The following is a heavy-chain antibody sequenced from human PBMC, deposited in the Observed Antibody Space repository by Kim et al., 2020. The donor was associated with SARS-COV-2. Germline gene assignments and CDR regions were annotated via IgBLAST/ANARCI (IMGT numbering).Heavy chain of an antibody. V-gene: IGHV3-23*01. D-gene: IGHD3-22*01. Sequence: DSVKGRFTISRDNSKNTLYLQMNSLRAEDTAVYYCAKAAYYYDSVDAFDIWGQGTMVTVSS. J-gene: IGHJ3*02. CDR3: AKAAYYYDSVDAFDI.